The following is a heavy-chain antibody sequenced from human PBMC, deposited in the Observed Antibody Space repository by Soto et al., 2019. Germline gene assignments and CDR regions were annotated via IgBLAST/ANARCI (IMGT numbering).Heavy chain of an antibody. Sequence: GSGPTLVNPTETLTLTCTVSGFSLSNARMGVSWIRQPPGKALEWLAHIFSNDEKSYSTSLKSRLTISKDTSKSQVVLTMTNMDPVDTATYYCARTVSVQLWANTVKNNWFDPWGQGTLVTVSS. CDR2: IFSNDEK. CDR3: ARTVSVQLWANTVKNNWFDP. J-gene: IGHJ5*02. CDR1: GFSLSNARMG. D-gene: IGHD5-18*01. V-gene: IGHV2-26*01.